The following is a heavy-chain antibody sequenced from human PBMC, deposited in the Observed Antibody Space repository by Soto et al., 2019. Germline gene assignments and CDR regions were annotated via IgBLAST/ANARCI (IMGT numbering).Heavy chain of an antibody. Sequence: QLQLQESGPGLVKPSETLSLTCTVSGGSISSSSYYWGWIRQPPGKGPEWIGSIYYSGSTYYNPSPTSRGTTPAETSTHKCSPTLRSVTAADTAVYYCVSLGGYIDGTAVVVYWGEGTLVTVSS. D-gene: IGHD5-18*01. CDR3: VSLGGYIDGTAVVVY. CDR1: GGSISSSSYY. J-gene: IGHJ4*02. V-gene: IGHV4-39*01. CDR2: IYYSGST.